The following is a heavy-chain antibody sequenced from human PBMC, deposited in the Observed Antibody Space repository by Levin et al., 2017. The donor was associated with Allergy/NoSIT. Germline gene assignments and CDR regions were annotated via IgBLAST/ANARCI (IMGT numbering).Heavy chain of an antibody. CDR1: GFPFSSYW. J-gene: IGHJ4*02. V-gene: IGHV3-7*04. CDR3: ASDWALFASGTFYY. CDR2: IKQDGSEK. Sequence: GASVKVSCAASGFPFSSYWMTWVRQAPGKGLEWVANIKQDGSEKYFVDSVKGRFTISRDNAKNSLYLQMNSLRAEDTAVYYCASDWALFASGTFYYWGQGTLVTVSS. D-gene: IGHD3-10*01.